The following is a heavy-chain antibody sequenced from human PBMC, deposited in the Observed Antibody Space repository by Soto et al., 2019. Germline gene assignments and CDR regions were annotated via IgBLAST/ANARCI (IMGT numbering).Heavy chain of an antibody. D-gene: IGHD3-22*01. Sequence: GGSLRLSCAASGFTFSDYYMSWIRQAPGKGLEWVSYISSSSSYTNYADSVKGRFTISRDNAKNSLYLQMNSLRAEDTAVYYCAKDRGSLDYYDSSGYYYDYWGQGTLVTVSS. V-gene: IGHV3-11*06. J-gene: IGHJ4*02. CDR3: AKDRGSLDYYDSSGYYYDY. CDR2: ISSSSSYT. CDR1: GFTFSDYY.